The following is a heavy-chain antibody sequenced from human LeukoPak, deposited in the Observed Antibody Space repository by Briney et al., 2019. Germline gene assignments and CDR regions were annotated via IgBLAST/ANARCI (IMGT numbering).Heavy chain of an antibody. D-gene: IGHD2-2*01. J-gene: IGHJ4*02. V-gene: IGHV3-23*01. CDR1: GFTFSSYA. Sequence: GGSLRLSCAASGFTFSSYAMNWVRQAPGKGLEWVSTISASGGSTYYFVKGRFTISRDNSKNTLYLQMNSLRAEDTDVYYCAKGYCSSTNCKESFFDYWGQGTLVSVSS. CDR3: AKGYCSSTNCKESFFDY. CDR2: ISASGGST.